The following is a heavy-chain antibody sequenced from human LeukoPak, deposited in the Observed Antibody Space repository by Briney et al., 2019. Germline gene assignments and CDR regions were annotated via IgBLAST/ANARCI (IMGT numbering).Heavy chain of an antibody. CDR2: IYYSGST. CDR1: GGSISSSSYY. D-gene: IGHD3-3*01. J-gene: IGHJ4*02. V-gene: IGHV4-39*01. CDR3: ARHVRFGVVIHYFDY. Sequence: TSETLSLTCTVSGGSISSSSYYWGWIRQPPGKGLEWIGSIYYSGSTYYNPSLKSRVTISVDTSKNQFSLKLSSVTAADTAVYYRARHVRFGVVIHYFDYWGQGTLVTVSS.